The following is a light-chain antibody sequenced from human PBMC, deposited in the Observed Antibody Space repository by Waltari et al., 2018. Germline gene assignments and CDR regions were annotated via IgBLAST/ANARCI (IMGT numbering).Light chain of an antibody. J-gene: IGLJ3*02. CDR2: DVN. Sequence: QSALTQTATVSGSPGQSITISCTGTSSDIGTYNLVSWYQQHPGKAPTLIIYDVNKRPSDVSNRFSGSKPGNTASLTISGLQAADEADYYCCSYAGSAISVFGGGTKVTVL. CDR3: CSYAGSAISV. V-gene: IGLV2-23*02. CDR1: SSDIGTYNL.